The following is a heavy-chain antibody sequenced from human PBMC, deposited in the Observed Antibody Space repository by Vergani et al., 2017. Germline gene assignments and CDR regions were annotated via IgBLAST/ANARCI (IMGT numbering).Heavy chain of an antibody. Sequence: QVQLVQSGAEVKKPGASVKVSCKASGYTFTGYYMHWVRQAPGQGLEWRGWINPNSGGTNYAKNFQGRVTMTRDTSISTAYMELSRLRSDDTAVYYCAREKPMRNMDVWGKGTTVTVSS. J-gene: IGHJ6*03. CDR1: GYTFTGYY. CDR2: INPNSGGT. V-gene: IGHV1-2*02. D-gene: IGHD1-14*01. CDR3: AREKPMRNMDV.